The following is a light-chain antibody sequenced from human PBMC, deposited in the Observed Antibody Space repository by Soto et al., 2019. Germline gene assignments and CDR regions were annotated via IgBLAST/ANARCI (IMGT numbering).Light chain of an antibody. V-gene: IGLV1-40*01. CDR1: SSNIGARYD. CDR3: QSYDSSLSGGV. J-gene: IGLJ1*01. Sequence: QSVLTQPPSVSGAPGQRVTISCTGSSSNIGARYDVHWYQHLPGTAPKLLIYGDINRPSGVPDRFSGSKSGTSASLATTGLQAEDEADYYCQSYDSSLSGGVFGTGTKVTVL. CDR2: GDI.